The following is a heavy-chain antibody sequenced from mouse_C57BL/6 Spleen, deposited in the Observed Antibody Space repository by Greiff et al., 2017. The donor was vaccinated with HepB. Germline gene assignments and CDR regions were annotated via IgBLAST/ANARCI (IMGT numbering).Heavy chain of an antibody. J-gene: IGHJ3*01. CDR3: GRGFLTGFAY. CDR1: GYTFTSYW. Sequence: VKLQQPGAELVKPGASVKLSCKASGYTFTSYWMHWVKQRPGQGLEWIGMIHPNSGSTNYNEKFKSKATLTVDKSSSTAYMQLSSLTSEDSAVYYCGRGFLTGFAYWGQGTLVTVSA. CDR2: IHPNSGST. V-gene: IGHV1-64*01.